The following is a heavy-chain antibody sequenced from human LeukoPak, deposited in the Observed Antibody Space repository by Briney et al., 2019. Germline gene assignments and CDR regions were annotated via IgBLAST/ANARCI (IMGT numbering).Heavy chain of an antibody. J-gene: IGHJ6*03. CDR1: GGSISSYY. CDR3: ARSSPNRYYYYYYMDV. V-gene: IGHV4-59*12. D-gene: IGHD1-14*01. Sequence: SETLSLTCTVSGGSISSYYWSWIRQPPGKGLDWIGYIYHSGSTNYNPSLKSRFTISLDTSKNQFSLKLSSVTAADTAVYYCARSSPNRYYYYYYMDVWGKGTTVTVSS. CDR2: IYHSGST.